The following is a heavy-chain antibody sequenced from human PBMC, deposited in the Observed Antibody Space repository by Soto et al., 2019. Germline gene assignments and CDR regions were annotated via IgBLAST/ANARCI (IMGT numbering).Heavy chain of an antibody. CDR2: IFYLGSS. CDR3: ARHSLTLRKNNWFDP. D-gene: IGHD2-15*01. J-gene: IGHJ5*02. V-gene: IGHV4-39*01. Sequence: SETLSLTCTVSGDSIISSDFYWGWVRQPPGKGLEWIGSIFYLGSSYYNPSPKSRVTMSVDTSKNQFSLRLRSVTAADTALYFCARHSLTLRKNNWFDPWGQGIMVT. CDR1: GDSIISSDFY.